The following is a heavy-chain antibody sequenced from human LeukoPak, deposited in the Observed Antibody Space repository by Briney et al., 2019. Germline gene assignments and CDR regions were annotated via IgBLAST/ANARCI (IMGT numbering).Heavy chain of an antibody. CDR1: GFTVSSNY. V-gene: IGHV3-66*01. Sequence: GGSLRLSCAASGFTVSSNYMNWVRQAPGKGLEWVSVIYSGGSTYYADSVKGRFTISRDNSKNTLYLQVDSLRAEDTAVYYCAKGLWGAYYYGMDVWGQGTTVTVSS. J-gene: IGHJ6*02. D-gene: IGHD3-16*01. CDR3: AKGLWGAYYYGMDV. CDR2: IYSGGST.